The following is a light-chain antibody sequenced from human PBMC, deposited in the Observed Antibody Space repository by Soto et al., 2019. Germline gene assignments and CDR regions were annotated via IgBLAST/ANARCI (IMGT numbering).Light chain of an antibody. CDR3: LQFTAWPLT. CDR1: QTVYNN. Sequence: IVMTQSPATLSVSPGEKATLSCRASQTVYNNLAWYQQKPGQAPRLLVYFASTRSTGVPARFSGSGSVTDFSLTISSLQSEDFALYYCLQFTAWPLTVGGGTKVETK. V-gene: IGKV3-15*01. J-gene: IGKJ4*01. CDR2: FAS.